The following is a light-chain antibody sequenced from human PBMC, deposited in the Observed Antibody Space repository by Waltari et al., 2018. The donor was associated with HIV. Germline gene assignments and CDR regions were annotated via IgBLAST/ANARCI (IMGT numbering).Light chain of an antibody. J-gene: IGKJ4*01. CDR2: DAV. CDR3: QQSASLTPLT. CDR1: QDISTY. V-gene: IGKV1-33*01. Sequence: DIQMTQSPSSLSASVADRVTITCQACQDISTYIHWYQQKPGKAPQVLIYDAVNLETGVPSRFSGSGSGTKFIMTINSLQPEDIATYYCQQSASLTPLTFGGGTKVEI.